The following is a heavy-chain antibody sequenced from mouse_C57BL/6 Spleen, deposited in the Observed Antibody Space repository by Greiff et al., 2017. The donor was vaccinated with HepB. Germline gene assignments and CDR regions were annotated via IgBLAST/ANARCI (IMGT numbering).Heavy chain of an antibody. CDR3: TREGGPLAWFAY. J-gene: IGHJ3*01. CDR1: GYTFTDYE. CDR2: IDPETGGT. Sequence: VQLQQSGAELVRPGASVTLSCKASGYTFTDYEMHWVKQTPVHGLEWIGAIDPETGGTAYNQKFKGKAILTADKSSSTAYMGLRSLTSEDSAVYYCTREGGPLAWFAYWGQGTLVTVSA. V-gene: IGHV1-15*01.